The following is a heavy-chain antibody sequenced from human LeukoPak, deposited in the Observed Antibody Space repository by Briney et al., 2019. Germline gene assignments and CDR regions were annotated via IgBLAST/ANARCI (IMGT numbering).Heavy chain of an antibody. CDR3: ARSTPSSDY. J-gene: IGHJ4*02. CDR1: GFTFRDAW. D-gene: IGHD6-6*01. CDR2: IRSKTDGGTT. Sequence: GGSLRLSCAASGFTFRDAWMTWVRQAPGKGLEWVGRIRSKTDGGTTDYAVSVQGRFTISRDDSKNTLYLQMSSLKTEDTAVYYCARSTPSSDYWGQGTLVTVSS. V-gene: IGHV3-15*01.